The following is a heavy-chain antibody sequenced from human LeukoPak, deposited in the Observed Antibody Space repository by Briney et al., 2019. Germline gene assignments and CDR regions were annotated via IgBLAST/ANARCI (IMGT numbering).Heavy chain of an antibody. V-gene: IGHV4-39*01. Sequence: SETLSLTCTVSAGFISSSSYYWGWLRQPPGKGLEWIGSIYYSGSTYYNPSLKSRFTISVDTSKNQFSLKLSAVTAADTDVYYCARGLHDYGDYVGWFGPWGQGTLVTVSS. J-gene: IGHJ5*02. CDR3: ARGLHDYGDYVGWFGP. D-gene: IGHD4-17*01. CDR2: IYYSGST. CDR1: AGFISSSSYY.